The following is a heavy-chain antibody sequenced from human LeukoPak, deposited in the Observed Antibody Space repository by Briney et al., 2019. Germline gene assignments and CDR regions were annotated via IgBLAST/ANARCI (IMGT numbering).Heavy chain of an antibody. D-gene: IGHD3-3*01. Sequence: PSETLSLTCTVSGGSISRYFWSWIRQPPGKGLEWIGHIYYSGTTNYNPSLKSRVTVSVDMSKNQFSLKLRSVTAADTAVYYCARSGDTIFGVVIPDAFDIWGQGTMVTVSS. CDR3: ARSGDTIFGVVIPDAFDI. CDR2: IYYSGTT. J-gene: IGHJ3*02. V-gene: IGHV4-59*01. CDR1: GGSISRYF.